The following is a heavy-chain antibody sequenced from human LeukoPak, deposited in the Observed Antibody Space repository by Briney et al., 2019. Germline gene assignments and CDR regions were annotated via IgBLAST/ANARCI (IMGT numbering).Heavy chain of an antibody. V-gene: IGHV1-8*01. Sequence: ASVKVSCKASGYTFTSYDINWVRQATGQGLEWMGWMNPNSGNTGYAQKFQGRVTTTRNTSISTAYMELSSLRSEDTAVYYCARVRGYYDSSGYLAYLFDYWGQGTLVTVSS. J-gene: IGHJ4*02. CDR1: GYTFTSYD. CDR2: MNPNSGNT. CDR3: ARVRGYYDSSGYLAYLFDY. D-gene: IGHD3-22*01.